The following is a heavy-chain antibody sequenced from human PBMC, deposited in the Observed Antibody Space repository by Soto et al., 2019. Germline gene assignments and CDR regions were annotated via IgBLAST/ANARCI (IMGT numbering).Heavy chain of an antibody. J-gene: IGHJ4*02. D-gene: IGHD1-26*01. V-gene: IGHV3-23*01. Sequence: EVQLLESGGGLVQPGGSLRLSCAASGFTFSSYAMSWVRQAPGKGLEWVSAISGSGGSTYYADSVKGRFTISRDNSKNTLYLQMNSLRAEDTAVYYCAKDWKKAVRSGSYGLPAYFDYWGQGTLVTVSS. CDR2: ISGSGGST. CDR3: AKDWKKAVRSGSYGLPAYFDY. CDR1: GFTFSSYA.